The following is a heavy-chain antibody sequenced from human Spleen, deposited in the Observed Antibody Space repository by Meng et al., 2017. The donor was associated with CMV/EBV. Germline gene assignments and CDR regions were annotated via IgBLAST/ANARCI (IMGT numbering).Heavy chain of an antibody. CDR2: ISGSGGST. J-gene: IGHJ6*02. CDR1: GFTFSSYA. V-gene: IGHV3-23*01. Sequence: GESLKISCAASGFTFSSYAMSWVRQAPGKGLEWVSAISGSGGSTYYADSVKGRFTISRDNSKNTLYLQMNSLRAEDTAVYYCARELVVVAARMDVWGQGTTVTVSS. CDR3: ARELVVVAARMDV. D-gene: IGHD2-15*01.